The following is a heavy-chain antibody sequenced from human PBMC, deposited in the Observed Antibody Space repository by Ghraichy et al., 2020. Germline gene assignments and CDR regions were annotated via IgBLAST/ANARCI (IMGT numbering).Heavy chain of an antibody. D-gene: IGHD6-13*01. Sequence: SETLSLTCAVYGGSFSGYYWSWIRQPPGKGLEWIGEINHSGSTNYNPSLKSRVTISVDTSMNQFSLKLSSVTAADTAVYYCARAWYSSSWLYDYWGQGTLVTVSS. CDR3: ARAWYSSSWLYDY. V-gene: IGHV4-34*01. CDR2: INHSGST. J-gene: IGHJ4*02. CDR1: GGSFSGYY.